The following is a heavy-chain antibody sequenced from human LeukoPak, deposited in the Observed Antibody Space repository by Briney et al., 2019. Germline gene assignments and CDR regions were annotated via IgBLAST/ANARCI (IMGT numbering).Heavy chain of an antibody. CDR3: AKGRLQWLEGWHHFDY. V-gene: IGHV3-9*01. D-gene: IGHD6-19*01. CDR2: ISWNSGSI. J-gene: IGHJ4*02. Sequence: PGGSLRLSCAASGFTFSSYSMNWVRQAPGKGLEWVSGISWNSGSIGYADSVKGRFTISRDNAKNSLYLQMNSLRAEDTALYYCAKGRLQWLEGWHHFDYWGQGTLVTVSS. CDR1: GFTFSSYS.